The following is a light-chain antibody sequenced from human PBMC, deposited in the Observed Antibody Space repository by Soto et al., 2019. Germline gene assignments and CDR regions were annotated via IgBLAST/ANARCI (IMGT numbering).Light chain of an antibody. V-gene: IGKV1-39*01. CDR1: HSNSSY. CDR2: AAS. CDR3: QQCDNTPQT. J-gene: IGKJ4*02. Sequence: RHLVLAPCSLSASVGDGVSITCRASHSNSSYLDWYQQKPGKAPKLLIYAASSMQSGVPTRFSGSGSGTDFTLTISRLEPEDFAAYYCQQCDNTPQTFGGGTKVDIK.